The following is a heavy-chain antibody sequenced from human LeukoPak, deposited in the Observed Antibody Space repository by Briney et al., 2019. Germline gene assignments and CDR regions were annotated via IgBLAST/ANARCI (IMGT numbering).Heavy chain of an antibody. CDR1: GGSISSYY. V-gene: IGHV4-4*09. CDR3: ARQYCSSTSCYNDY. CDR2: IYTSGST. J-gene: IGHJ4*02. Sequence: PSETLSLTCTVSGGSISSYYWSWIRQPPGKGLEWIGYIYTSGSTNYNPSLKSRVTISVDTSKSQFSLKLSSVTAADTAVYYCARQYCSSTSCYNDYWGQGTPVTVSS. D-gene: IGHD2-2*01.